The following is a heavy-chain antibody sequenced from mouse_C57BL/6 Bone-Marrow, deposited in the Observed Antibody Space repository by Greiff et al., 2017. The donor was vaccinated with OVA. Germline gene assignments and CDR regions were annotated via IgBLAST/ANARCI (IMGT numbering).Heavy chain of an antibody. J-gene: IGHJ4*01. CDR1: GFTFSDFY. Sequence: EVKVVESGGGLVQSGRSLRLSCATSGFTFSDFYMEWVRQAPGKGLEWIAASRNKANDYTTEYSASVKGRFIVSRDTSQSILYLQMNALRAEDTAIYYCARDATVVASPYAMDYWGQGTSVTVSS. CDR2: SRNKANDYTT. V-gene: IGHV7-1*01. CDR3: ARDATVVASPYAMDY. D-gene: IGHD1-1*01.